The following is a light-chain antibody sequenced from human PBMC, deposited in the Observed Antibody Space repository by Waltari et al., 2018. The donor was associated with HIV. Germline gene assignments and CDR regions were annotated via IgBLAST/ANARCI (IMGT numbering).Light chain of an antibody. J-gene: IGLJ3*02. Sequence: FMLTQPPSESESPGNTLTIPCTPNSGNISRDHVHGYQQRPGSSPTTVIYEDKHRPSGVPDRFSGSIDSSSNSASLTISGLKTEDEADYYCQSFDSTNQVFGGGTKLTVL. V-gene: IGLV6-57*01. CDR2: EDK. CDR3: QSFDSTNQV. CDR1: SGNISRDH.